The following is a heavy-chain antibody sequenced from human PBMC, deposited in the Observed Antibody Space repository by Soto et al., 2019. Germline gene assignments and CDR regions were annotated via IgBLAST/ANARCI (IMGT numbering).Heavy chain of an antibody. CDR1: GYTFTSYG. J-gene: IGHJ4*02. D-gene: IGHD3-3*01. CDR3: ARGQIQSDFDY. V-gene: IGHV1-18*04. CDR2: ISAYSDNT. Sequence: QVQLVQSGAEVRNPGASVKVSCKASGYTFTSYGLNWVRQAPGQGLEWMGWISAYSDNTYYAQKVQGRVILTIDTSTSTGSMELRSLISDDTAVYYCARGQIQSDFDYWGQGSLVTVSS.